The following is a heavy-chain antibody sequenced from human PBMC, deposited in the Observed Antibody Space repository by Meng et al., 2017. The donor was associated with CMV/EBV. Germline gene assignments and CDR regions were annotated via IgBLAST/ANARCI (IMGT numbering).Heavy chain of an antibody. D-gene: IGHD2-21*01. CDR2: ISYDGSNK. V-gene: IGHV3-30-3*01. J-gene: IGHJ1*01. CDR1: GFTFSSYA. Sequence: GGSLRLSCAASGFTFSSYAMHWVRQAPGKGLEWVAVISYDGSNKYYADSVKGRFTISRDNSKNTLYLQMNSLRAEDTAVYYCAREFAPLAYCGGDCGLYFQHWGQGTLVTVSS. CDR3: AREFAPLAYCGGDCGLYFQH.